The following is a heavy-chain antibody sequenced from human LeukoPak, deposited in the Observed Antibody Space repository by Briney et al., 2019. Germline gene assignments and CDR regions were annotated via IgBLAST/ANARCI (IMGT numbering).Heavy chain of an antibody. CDR2: IYTSGST. CDR3: PRGTGNYYYYYMDV. D-gene: IGHD1-1*01. CDR1: GGSISSYY. Sequence: SETLSLTCTVSGGSISSYYWSWIRQPAGKGLEWIGRIYTSGSTNYNPSLKSRVTMSVDTSKNQFSLKLSSVTAADTAVYYGPRGTGNYYYYYMDVWGQGTLVTVSS. J-gene: IGHJ6*03. V-gene: IGHV4-4*07.